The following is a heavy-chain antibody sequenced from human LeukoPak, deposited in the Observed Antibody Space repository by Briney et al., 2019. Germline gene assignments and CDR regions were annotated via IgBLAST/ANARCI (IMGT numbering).Heavy chain of an antibody. J-gene: IGHJ4*02. V-gene: IGHV3-49*03. CDR2: IRAKPYGGTT. Sequence: GGSLRLSCTASGFTFGDYAMSWFRQAPGKGLEWVGFIRAKPYGGTTEYAASVKGRFTISRDDSKSIAYLQMNSLKTEDTAVYYCTGDFYYDSSGSYTPIPGNWGQGTLVTVSS. CDR1: GFTFGDYA. CDR3: TGDFYYDSSGSYTPIPGN. D-gene: IGHD3-22*01.